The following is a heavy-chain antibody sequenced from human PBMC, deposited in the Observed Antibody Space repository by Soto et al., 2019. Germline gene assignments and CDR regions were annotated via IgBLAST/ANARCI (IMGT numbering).Heavy chain of an antibody. Sequence: PGGSLRLSCTASGCNFSNYGMHWVRQAPGKGLEWVALTSNDGSRKFYGDSVKGRFTISRDNSKNTLYLEINSLRAEDTAVYYCAKDPGLGGSGSQGNWFDPWGQGTLVTVSS. CDR2: TSNDGSRK. D-gene: IGHD6-19*01. J-gene: IGHJ5*02. V-gene: IGHV3-30*18. CDR3: AKDPGLGGSGSQGNWFDP. CDR1: GCNFSNYG.